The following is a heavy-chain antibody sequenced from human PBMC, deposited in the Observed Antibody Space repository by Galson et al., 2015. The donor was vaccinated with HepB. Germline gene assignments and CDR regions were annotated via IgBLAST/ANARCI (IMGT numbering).Heavy chain of an antibody. D-gene: IGHD2-2*01. V-gene: IGHV1-69*06. J-gene: IGHJ6*02. CDR2: IIPIFGTA. CDR1: GGTFSSYA. CDR3: ARGFPSRDIVVVPAAMSTYYYYYGMDV. Sequence: SVKVSCKASGGTFSSYAISWVRQAPGQGLEWMGGIIPIFGTANYAQKFQGRVTITADKSTSTAYMELSSLRSEDTAVYYCARGFPSRDIVVVPAAMSTYYYYYGMDVWGQGTTVTVSS.